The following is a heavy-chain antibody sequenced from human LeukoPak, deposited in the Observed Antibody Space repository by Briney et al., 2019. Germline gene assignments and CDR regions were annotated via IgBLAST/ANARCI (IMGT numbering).Heavy chain of an antibody. Sequence: PGGSLRLSCAASGFTFSSYAMSWVRQAPGKGLEWVSAISGSGGSTYYADSVKGRFTISRDNSKNTLYLQMNSLRAEDTALYYCAKGNPYYYDSSGYYYFDYWGQGTLVTVS. CDR2: ISGSGGST. V-gene: IGHV3-23*01. CDR3: AKGNPYYYDSSGYYYFDY. D-gene: IGHD3-22*01. J-gene: IGHJ4*02. CDR1: GFTFSSYA.